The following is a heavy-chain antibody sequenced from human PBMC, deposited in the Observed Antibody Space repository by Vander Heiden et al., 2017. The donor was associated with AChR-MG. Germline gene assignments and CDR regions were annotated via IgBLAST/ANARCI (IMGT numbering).Heavy chain of an antibody. Sequence: QVQLVEPGGGVVQPGRSLRLSCAASGFPFSSYAMHWVRQAPGKGLEWVAVISYDGSNKYYADSVKGRFTISRDNSKNTLYLQMNSLRAEDTAVYYCARDSRGVTTNWGQGTLVTVSS. V-gene: IGHV3-30-3*01. D-gene: IGHD4-17*01. CDR3: ARDSRGVTTN. CDR2: ISYDGSNK. CDR1: GFPFSSYA. J-gene: IGHJ4*02.